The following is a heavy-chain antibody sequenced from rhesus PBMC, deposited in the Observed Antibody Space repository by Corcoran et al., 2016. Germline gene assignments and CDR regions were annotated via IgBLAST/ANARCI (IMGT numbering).Heavy chain of an antibody. Sequence: QVQLQESGPGLVKPSETLSLTCAVSGGSISSSYYYWSWIRQAPGKGLEWMGYISYAGHTSYNPALQSRVTISRDTSKNQFSLKLNSVTAADTAVYYCANKYTHYGSFDYWGQGVLVTVSS. D-gene: IGHD4-23*01. J-gene: IGHJ4*01. CDR3: ANKYTHYGSFDY. CDR2: ISYAGHT. CDR1: GGSISSSYYY. V-gene: IGHV4-122*02.